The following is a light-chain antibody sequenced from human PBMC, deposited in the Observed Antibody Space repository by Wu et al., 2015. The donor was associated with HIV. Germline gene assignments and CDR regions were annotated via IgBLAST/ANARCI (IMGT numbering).Light chain of an antibody. CDR2: GAS. Sequence: EIVMTQSPATLSVSPGERATLSCRASQSVSSNLAWYQQKPGQAPRLLIYGASTRATGIPARFSGSGSGTDFTLTISSLEPEDFAVYYCQTRSNWPPTWTFGQGTKVEIK. V-gene: IGKV3-15*01. CDR3: QTRSNWPPTWT. J-gene: IGKJ1*01. CDR1: QSVSSN.